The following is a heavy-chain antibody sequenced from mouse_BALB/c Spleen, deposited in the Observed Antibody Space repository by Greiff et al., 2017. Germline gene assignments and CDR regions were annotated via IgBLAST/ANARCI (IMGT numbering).Heavy chain of an antibody. CDR3: ARDPLYYYGSSWYFDV. CDR2: IRNKANGYTT. J-gene: IGHJ1*01. CDR1: GFTFTDYY. D-gene: IGHD1-1*01. V-gene: IGHV7-3*02. Sequence: EVKLVESGGGLVQPGGSLRLSCATSGFTFTDYYMSWVRQPPGKALEWLGFIRNKANGYTTEYSASVKGLFTISRDNSQSILYLQMNTLRAEDSATYYCARDPLYYYGSSWYFDVWGAGTTVTVSS.